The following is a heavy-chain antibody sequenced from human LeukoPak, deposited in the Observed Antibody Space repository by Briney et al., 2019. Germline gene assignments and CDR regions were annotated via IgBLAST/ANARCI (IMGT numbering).Heavy chain of an antibody. CDR2: VSYDGSNK. D-gene: IGHD4-17*01. Sequence: GGSLRLSCVASGFTFGKYWMSWVRQPPGKGLEWVAAVSYDGSNKYYADSVRGRLTISRDNSKNTLYLQMNSLRAEDTAVYYCARAGRADGDYHYFDYWGQGTLVTVSS. J-gene: IGHJ4*02. CDR3: ARAGRADGDYHYFDY. CDR1: GFTFGKYW. V-gene: IGHV3-30*03.